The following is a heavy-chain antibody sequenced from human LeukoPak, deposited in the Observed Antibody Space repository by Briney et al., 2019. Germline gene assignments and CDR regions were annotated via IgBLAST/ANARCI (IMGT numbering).Heavy chain of an antibody. Sequence: GGSLRLSCAASGFTFSSYSMNWVRQAPGKGLEWVSYISSSSGNIYYADSVKGRFTISRDNAKTSLYLQMNSLRAEDTAVYYCAKGRGIAAAGVNWFDPWGQGTLVTVSS. CDR1: GFTFSSYS. D-gene: IGHD6-13*01. V-gene: IGHV3-48*01. CDR2: ISSSSGNI. CDR3: AKGRGIAAAGVNWFDP. J-gene: IGHJ5*02.